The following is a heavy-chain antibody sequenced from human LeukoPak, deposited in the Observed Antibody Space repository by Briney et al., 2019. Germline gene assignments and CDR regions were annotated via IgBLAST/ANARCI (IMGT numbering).Heavy chain of an antibody. D-gene: IGHD3-22*01. J-gene: IGHJ4*02. Sequence: GGSLRLSCAASGFIFSSYAMSWVRQAPGKGLEWVSSISSSSSYIYYADSVKGRFTISRDNAKNSLYLQMNSLRAEDTAVYYCARGYSSGYDYWGQGTLVTVSS. CDR3: ARGYSSGYDY. CDR2: ISSSSSYI. CDR1: GFIFSSYA. V-gene: IGHV3-21*01.